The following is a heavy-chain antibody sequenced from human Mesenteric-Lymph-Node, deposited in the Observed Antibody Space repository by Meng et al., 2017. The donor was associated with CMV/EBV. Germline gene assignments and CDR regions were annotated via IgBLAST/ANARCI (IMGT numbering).Heavy chain of an antibody. V-gene: IGHV3-30-3*01. J-gene: IGHJ3*02. D-gene: IGHD1-14*01. CDR3: ARDGDPGAESHDAFDI. CDR1: GLPFSNYA. CDR2: ISYDGTKK. Sequence: GLPFSNYAMHWVRQAPGKGLEWVTVISYDGTKKYYADSVKGRFTISRDNSKNTLYLQMNSLRPEDTAVYYCARDGDPGAESHDAFDIWGQGTLVTVSS.